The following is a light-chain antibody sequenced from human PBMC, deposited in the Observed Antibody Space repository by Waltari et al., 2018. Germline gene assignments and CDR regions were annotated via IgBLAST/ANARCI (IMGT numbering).Light chain of an antibody. CDR3: QTGGHGTWV. CDR1: SGHTTNI. Sequence: QLVLTQSPSASASLGASVKLTCTLSSGHTTNIIAWLQQKPEKGPRYLRKVNSDGSHNKGVGIPDRFAGSSSGAERYRTISSLQSEDEADYYCQTGGHGTWVFGGGTRLTVL. CDR2: VNSDGSH. V-gene: IGLV4-69*01. J-gene: IGLJ3*02.